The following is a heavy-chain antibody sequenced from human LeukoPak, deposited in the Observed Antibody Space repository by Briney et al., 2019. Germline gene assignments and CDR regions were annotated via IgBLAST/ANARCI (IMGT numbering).Heavy chain of an antibody. Sequence: PGGSLRLSCAASGFTFSTYWMHWVRQAPGKGLVWVSRIKSDGSTNYADSVKGRFTISRDNAKNTVSLQMNSLRPEDTGVYYCARAPSEIGGYYPEYFRHWGQGTLVTLSS. CDR1: GFTFSTYW. D-gene: IGHD3-22*01. CDR3: ARAPSEIGGYYPEYFRH. CDR2: IKSDGST. V-gene: IGHV3-74*01. J-gene: IGHJ1*01.